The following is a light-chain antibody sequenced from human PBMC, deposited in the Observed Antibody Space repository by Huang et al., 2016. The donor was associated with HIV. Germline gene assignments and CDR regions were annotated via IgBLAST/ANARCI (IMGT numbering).Light chain of an antibody. CDR2: GAS. Sequence: DIEMTQSPPSLSASIGDRVTLTCRASHDISTFLAWYKQKPGSPPKLLIYGASIVQSVVPSRFSGSGSGTDFTLTINYLQPEDVANYYCQKYDSAPRTFGQGTKVEVK. CDR3: QKYDSAPRT. V-gene: IGKV1-27*01. CDR1: HDISTF. J-gene: IGKJ1*01.